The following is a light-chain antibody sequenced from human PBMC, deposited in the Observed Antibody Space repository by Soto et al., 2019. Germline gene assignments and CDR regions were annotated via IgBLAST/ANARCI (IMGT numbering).Light chain of an antibody. CDR3: MQALQIPQT. CDR2: LVS. V-gene: IGKV2-28*01. Sequence: EIVMTESPLSLPVTPGEPASISLFSFHSLLHSNGYIYLDWYLQKPGQSPQLLIYLVSNRASGVPDRFSGSGSGTDFTLKISRVEAEDVGVYYCMQALQIPQTFGQGTKVDIK. CDR1: HSLLHSNGYIY. J-gene: IGKJ1*01.